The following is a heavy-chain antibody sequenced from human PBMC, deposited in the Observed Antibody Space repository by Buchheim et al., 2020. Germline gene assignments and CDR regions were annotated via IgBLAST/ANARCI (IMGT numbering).Heavy chain of an antibody. CDR2: ISGSGGAT. J-gene: IGHJ5*02. CDR3: APSGIYGDYLPNLFDP. Sequence: EVQLLESGGGLAQPGGSLRLSCAASGFTFSSYAMAWVRQAPGKGLEWVSVISGSGGATYYADSVKGRFTISRDTSKNTPYLQMNDLRAEDTAIYYCAPSGIYGDYLPNLFDPWGQGTL. D-gene: IGHD4-17*01. V-gene: IGHV3-23*01. CDR1: GFTFSSYA.